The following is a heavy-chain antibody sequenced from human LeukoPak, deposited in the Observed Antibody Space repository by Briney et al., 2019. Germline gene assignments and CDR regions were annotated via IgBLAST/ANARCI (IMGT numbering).Heavy chain of an antibody. CDR2: SIYYSGSIYFSGSS. J-gene: IGHJ4*02. V-gene: IGHV4-39*07. CDR1: GGSLSSGSYY. Sequence: KSSETLSLTCTVSGGSLSSGSYYWGWIRQPPGKGLEWIGSIYYSGSIYFSGSSDYNPSLKSRVTISGDTSKNHFSLRLSSVTAADTAVYYCARDFDYWGQGTLVTVSS. CDR3: ARDFDY.